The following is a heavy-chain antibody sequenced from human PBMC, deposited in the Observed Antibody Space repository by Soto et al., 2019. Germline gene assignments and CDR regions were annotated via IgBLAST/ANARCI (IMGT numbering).Heavy chain of an antibody. D-gene: IGHD3-16*02. CDR1: GFTFSSYA. CDR3: AKDGDYIWGSYRPSPYYFDY. CDR2: ISGSGGST. V-gene: IGHV3-23*01. J-gene: IGHJ4*02. Sequence: PGGSLRLSCAASGFTFSSYAMSWVRQAPGKGLEWVSAISGSGGSTYYADSVKGRFTISRDNSKNTLYLQMNSLRAEDTAVYYCAKDGDYIWGSYRPSPYYFDYWGQGTLVTVSS.